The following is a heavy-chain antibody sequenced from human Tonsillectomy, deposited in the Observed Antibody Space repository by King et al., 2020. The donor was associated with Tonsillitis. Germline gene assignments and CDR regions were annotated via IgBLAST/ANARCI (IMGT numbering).Heavy chain of an antibody. CDR1: GFTFSSYG. V-gene: IGHV3-33*01. CDR3: ARVPSSGYYSYYFDY. CDR2: LWFDGSNK. Sequence: VQLVESGGGVVQPGRSLRLSCAASGFTFSSYGMHWVRQAPGKGLEWVAVLWFDGSNKYYADSVKGRFTISRDNSKNTLYLQMNSLRAEDTAVYYCARVPSSGYYSYYFDYWGQGTLVTVSS. D-gene: IGHD3-22*01. J-gene: IGHJ4*02.